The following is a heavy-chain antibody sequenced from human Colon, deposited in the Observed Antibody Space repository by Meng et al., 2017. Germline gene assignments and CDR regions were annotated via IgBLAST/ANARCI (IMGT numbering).Heavy chain of an antibody. CDR3: ARVRIYGLSDY. Sequence: QGQFEESGAGLVKSSGPLFLTWAVHGGSNIRSSWWSWVRQLPGKGLEWIGEIYHSGSTNYNPSLKSRVTISVDKSKNQFSLKLSSVTAADTAVYYCARVRIYGLSDYWGQGTLVTVSS. D-gene: IGHD4-17*01. CDR1: GGSNIRSSW. CDR2: IYHSGST. V-gene: IGHV4-4*02. J-gene: IGHJ4*02.